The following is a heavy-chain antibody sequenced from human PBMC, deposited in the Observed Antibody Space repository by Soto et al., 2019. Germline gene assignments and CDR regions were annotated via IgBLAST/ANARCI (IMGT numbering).Heavy chain of an antibody. J-gene: IGHJ4*02. CDR2: ISNDGSNK. D-gene: IGHD1-7*01. CDR1: GFTFNTYG. CDR3: ANWNYHQSD. Sequence: QVQLVESGGGVVQPGTSLRLSCAASGFTFNTYGMHWVRQAPGKGPEWVAVISNDGSNKYYADSVKGRFTISRDNSKNTLYLQMNSLRAEDTAVYYCANWNYHQSDWGQGTLVTVSS. V-gene: IGHV3-30*18.